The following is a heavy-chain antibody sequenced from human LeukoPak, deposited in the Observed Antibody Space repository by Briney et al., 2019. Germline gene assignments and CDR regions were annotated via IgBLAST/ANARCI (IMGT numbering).Heavy chain of an antibody. CDR1: GFTFSSYA. CDR3: AKLSSSWFDNFDY. J-gene: IGHJ4*02. D-gene: IGHD6-13*01. CDR2: ISGSGGST. V-gene: IGHV3-23*01. Sequence: GRSLRLSCAASGFTFSSYAMSWVRQAPGKGLEWVSAISGSGGSTYYADSVKGRFTISRDSSKNTLYLQMNSLRAEDTAVYYCAKLSSSWFDNFDYWGQGTLVTVSS.